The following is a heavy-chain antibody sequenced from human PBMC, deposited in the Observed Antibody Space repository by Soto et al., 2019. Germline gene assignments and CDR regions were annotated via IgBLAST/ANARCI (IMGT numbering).Heavy chain of an antibody. CDR2: IYHSGST. V-gene: IGHV4-30-2*01. J-gene: IGHJ5*02. CDR3: ARTPIAAAGTGLGWFDP. Sequence: SETLSLTCAVSGGSISSGGYSWSWIRQPPGKGLEWIGYIYHSGSTYYNPSLKSRVTISVDRSKNQFSLKLSSVTAADTAVYYCARTPIAAAGTGLGWFDPWGQGTLVTVSS. CDR1: GGSISSGGYS. D-gene: IGHD6-13*01.